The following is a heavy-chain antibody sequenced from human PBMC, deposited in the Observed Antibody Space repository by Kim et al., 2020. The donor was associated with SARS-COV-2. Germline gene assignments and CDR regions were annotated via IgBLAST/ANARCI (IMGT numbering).Heavy chain of an antibody. Sequence: ASVKVSCKSSGDTYTSYAMNWVRQAPGQGLEWMGWMNTNTGKSTYAPGFTGRFVFSLDTSVSTSYLQISSLQSDDTAVYFCARACGNSGWSCWGQGYLVT. J-gene: IGHJ1*01. CDR1: GDTYTSYA. V-gene: IGHV7-4-1*02. CDR2: MNTNTGKS. D-gene: IGHD6-19*01. CDR3: ARACGNSGWSC.